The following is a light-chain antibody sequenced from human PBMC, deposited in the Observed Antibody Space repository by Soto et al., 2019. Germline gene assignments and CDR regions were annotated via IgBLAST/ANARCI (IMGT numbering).Light chain of an antibody. Sequence: DIQLTQSPSFLSASVGDRVTITCRASQGISSYLAWYQQKPGKAHKLLIYAASTLQSGVPSRLSGSETGTEFTLTISSLQPEDCATYYGQQLNSYPLTFGGGIKVEIK. CDR2: AAS. CDR3: QQLNSYPLT. J-gene: IGKJ4*01. V-gene: IGKV1-9*01. CDR1: QGISSY.